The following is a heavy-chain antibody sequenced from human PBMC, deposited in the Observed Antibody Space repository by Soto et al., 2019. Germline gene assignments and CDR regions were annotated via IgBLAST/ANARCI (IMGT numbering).Heavy chain of an antibody. V-gene: IGHV3-64*01. CDR2: ISSNGGST. D-gene: IGHD2-2*01. CDR3: ARTSCSSTSCYFPGPYYYMDV. Sequence: GGSLRLSCAASGFTLSSYAMHWVRQAPGKGLEYVSAISSNGGSTYYANSVKGRFTISRDNSKNTLYLQMGSLRAEDMAVYYCARTSCSSTSCYFPGPYYYMDVWGKGTTVTVSS. J-gene: IGHJ6*03. CDR1: GFTLSSYA.